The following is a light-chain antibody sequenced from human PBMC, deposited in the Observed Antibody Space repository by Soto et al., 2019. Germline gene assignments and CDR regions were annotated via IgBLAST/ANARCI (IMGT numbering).Light chain of an antibody. J-gene: IGKJ5*01. CDR2: AAY. V-gene: IGKV1-9*01. Sequence: DIQLTQSPSFLSASVGDRVTITCRASQGISSYLAWYQQKPGKAPKLLIYAAYTLQSGVPSRFSGSGSGTEFTLTISSLQPEDFATYYCQQLNSYSITFGQGTRLEIK. CDR1: QGISSY. CDR3: QQLNSYSIT.